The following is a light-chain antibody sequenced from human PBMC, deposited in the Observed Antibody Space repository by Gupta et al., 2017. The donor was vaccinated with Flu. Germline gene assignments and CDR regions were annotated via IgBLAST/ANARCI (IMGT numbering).Light chain of an antibody. CDR2: AAS. CDR1: QGISSY. J-gene: IGKJ4*01. CDR3: QQYYSDPRT. Sequence: AIRLTQSPSSFSASTGDRVTITCRASQGISSYLAWYQQKPGKAPKLLIFAASILQSGVPARFSGSGSGTDFTLTISYLQSEDVATYYCQQYYSDPRTFGGGTKVEIK. V-gene: IGKV1-8*01.